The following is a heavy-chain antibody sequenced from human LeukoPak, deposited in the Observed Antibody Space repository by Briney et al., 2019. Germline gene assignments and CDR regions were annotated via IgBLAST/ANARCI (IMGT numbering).Heavy chain of an antibody. D-gene: IGHD2-8*01. V-gene: IGHV3-23*01. J-gene: IGHJ4*02. CDR2: ISGSGGST. Sequence: GGSLRLSCAASGFTFSSYGMSWVRQAPGKGLEWVSAISGSGGSTYYADSVKGRFTISRDNSKNTLYLQMNSLRAEDTAVYYCAKTLYGTRLFDYWGQGTLVTVSS. CDR1: GFTFSSYG. CDR3: AKTLYGTRLFDY.